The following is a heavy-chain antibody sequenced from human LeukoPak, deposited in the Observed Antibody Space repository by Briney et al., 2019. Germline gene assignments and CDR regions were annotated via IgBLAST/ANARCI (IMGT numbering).Heavy chain of an antibody. V-gene: IGHV3-53*01. CDR2: IYSGGST. Sequence: GGSLRLSCAASGFTVSSNYMSWVRQAPGKGLEWVSVIYSGGSTYYADSVKGRLTISRDNSKNTLYLQMNSLRAEDTAVYYCARGITMVRGPNFFDYWGQGTLVTVSS. D-gene: IGHD3-10*01. CDR3: ARGITMVRGPNFFDY. J-gene: IGHJ4*02. CDR1: GFTVSSNY.